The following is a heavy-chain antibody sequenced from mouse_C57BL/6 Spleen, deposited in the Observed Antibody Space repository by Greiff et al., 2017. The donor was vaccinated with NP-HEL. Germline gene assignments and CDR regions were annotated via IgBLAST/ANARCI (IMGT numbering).Heavy chain of an antibody. CDR2: INPYNGDT. D-gene: IGHD1-1*01. Sequence: EVQLQQSGPELVKPGDSVKISCKASGYSFTGYFMNWVMQSHGKSLEWIGRINPYNGDTFYNQKFKGKATLTVDKSSSTAHMELRSLTSEDSAVYYCARDENDGSTWYFDVWGTGTTVTVSS. CDR1: GYSFTGYF. CDR3: ARDENDGSTWYFDV. J-gene: IGHJ1*03. V-gene: IGHV1-20*01.